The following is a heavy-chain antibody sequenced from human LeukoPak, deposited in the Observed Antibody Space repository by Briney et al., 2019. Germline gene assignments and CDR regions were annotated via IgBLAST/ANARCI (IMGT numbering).Heavy chain of an antibody. V-gene: IGHV3-66*02. CDR1: GFTFSSYA. J-gene: IGHJ3*02. CDR3: ARDTSGIRDDAFDI. D-gene: IGHD3-10*01. CDR2: IYSGDST. Sequence: GGSLRLSCAASGFTFSSYAMSWVRQAPGKGLEWVSVIYSGDSTYYADSVKGRFTISRDNSKNTLYLQMNSLRAEDTAVYYCARDTSGIRDDAFDIWGQGTMVTVSS.